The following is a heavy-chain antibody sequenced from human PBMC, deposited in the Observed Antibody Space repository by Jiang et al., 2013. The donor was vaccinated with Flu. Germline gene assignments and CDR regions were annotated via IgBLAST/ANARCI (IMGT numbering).Heavy chain of an antibody. D-gene: IGHD3-22*01. CDR1: GYSISSGHY. V-gene: IGHV4-38-2*01. Sequence: LLKPSETLSLTCAVSGYSISSGHYWGWIRQPPGKGLEWIANIYRTGSTYDNPSLKSRVTISVDTSKNQFSLKLRSVTAADTAVYYCARVTYYYDSSGYSSFDYWGQGSLVTVSS. CDR3: ARVTYYYDSSGYSSFDY. J-gene: IGHJ4*02. CDR2: IYRTGST.